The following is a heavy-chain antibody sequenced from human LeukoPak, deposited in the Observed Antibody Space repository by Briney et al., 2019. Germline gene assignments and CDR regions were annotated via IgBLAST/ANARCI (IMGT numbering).Heavy chain of an antibody. CDR3: ARKWSSRDWFDP. V-gene: IGHV1-46*01. J-gene: IGHJ5*02. Sequence: ASVKVSCKASGYSSTYVFTTYPIHWVRQAPGQALEWLGMINLRGDATIYAQKFQGRVTLTSDSSTTTVYMELSSLKSDDTGLYYCARKWSSRDWFDPWGQGTLVTVSS. CDR1: GYSSTYVFTTYP. CDR2: INLRGDAT. D-gene: IGHD2-8*01.